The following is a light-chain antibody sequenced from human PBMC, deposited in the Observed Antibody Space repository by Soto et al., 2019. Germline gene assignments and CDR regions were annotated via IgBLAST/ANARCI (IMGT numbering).Light chain of an antibody. CDR3: LQHNVYPFT. CDR2: DAS. CDR1: QSVSSY. Sequence: EIVLTQSPATLSLSPGERATLSCRASQSVSSYLAWYQQKPGQAPRLLIYDASNRATGIPARFSGSGSGTDFTLTISSLEPEDFATYFCLQHNVYPFTFGPGTKVDIK. V-gene: IGKV3-11*01. J-gene: IGKJ3*01.